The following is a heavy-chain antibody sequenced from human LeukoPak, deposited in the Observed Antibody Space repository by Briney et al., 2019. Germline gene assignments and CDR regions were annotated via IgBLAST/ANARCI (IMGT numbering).Heavy chain of an antibody. V-gene: IGHV3-23*01. CDR2: ISSDSDVT. J-gene: IGHJ4*02. CDR1: GFTFSVSV. D-gene: IGHD2-8*02. CDR3: AKVGYCTDNCFRTHDF. Sequence: GGSLRLSCVASGFTFSVSVMSWVRQAPGKGLEWVSAISSDSDVTYYAASVKGRFTISRDNSKNTVYLQMNSLRAEDTATYYCAKVGYCTDNCFRTHDFWGQGALVTVSS.